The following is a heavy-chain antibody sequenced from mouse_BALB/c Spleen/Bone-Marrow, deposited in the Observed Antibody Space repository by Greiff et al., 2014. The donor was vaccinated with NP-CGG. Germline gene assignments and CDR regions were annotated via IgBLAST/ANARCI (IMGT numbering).Heavy chain of an antibody. D-gene: IGHD2-14*01. CDR1: GFNIKDTY. CDR2: IDPAIFT. V-gene: IGHV14-3*02. J-gene: IGHJ1*01. Sequence: VQLKESGAELVKPGASVKLSCTASGFNIKDTYLHWVKQRPEQGLDWIGRIDPAIFTKYDPKFQGKATITADTSSNTAYLHLSSLTSEATAVYSVASYRSGCSFEVWGAGPRSPSPQ. CDR3: ASYRSGCSFEV.